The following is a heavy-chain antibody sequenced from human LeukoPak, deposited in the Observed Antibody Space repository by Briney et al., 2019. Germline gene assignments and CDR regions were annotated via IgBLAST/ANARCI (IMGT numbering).Heavy chain of an antibody. CDR1: GYTFTAYY. J-gene: IGHJ6*03. D-gene: IGHD4-11*01. CDR3: ASRLDYSNAEPYYMDV. V-gene: IGHV1-2*02. CDR2: VNPNSGGT. Sequence: ASVKVSCKASGYTFTAYYMHWVRQAPGQGLEWMGWVNPNSGGTNYAQKFQGRVTMTRDTSISTAYMELSRLRSDDTAVYYCASRLDYSNAEPYYMDVWGKGATVTVSS.